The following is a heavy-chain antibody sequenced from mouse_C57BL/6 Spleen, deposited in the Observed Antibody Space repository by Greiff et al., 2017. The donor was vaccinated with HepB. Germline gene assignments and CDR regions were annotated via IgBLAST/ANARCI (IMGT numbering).Heavy chain of an antibody. CDR2: ISGGGGNT. CDR1: GFTFSSYT. CDR3: ARHDGYPYFDY. Sequence: DVMLVESGGGLVKPGGSLKLSCAASGFTFSSYTMSWVRQTPEKRLEWVATISGGGGNTYYPDSVKGRVTISRDNAKNTLYLQMSSLRSEDTALYYCARHDGYPYFDYWGQGTTLTVSS. D-gene: IGHD2-3*01. V-gene: IGHV5-9*01. J-gene: IGHJ2*01.